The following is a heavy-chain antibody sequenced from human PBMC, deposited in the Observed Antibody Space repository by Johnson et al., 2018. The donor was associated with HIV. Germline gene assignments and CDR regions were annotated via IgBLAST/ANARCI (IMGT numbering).Heavy chain of an antibody. J-gene: IGHJ3*02. CDR3: ARAYYDACDI. D-gene: IGHD1-26*01. CDR1: GFTVSSNY. CDR2: ISYDGSNK. Sequence: VQLVESGGGLIQPGGSLRLSCAASGFTVSSNYMSWVRQPPGKGLEWVAVISYDGSNKYYADSVKGRFTISRDNSKNTLYLQMNSLRAEDPAVFYCARAYYDACDIWGQGTMITVSS. V-gene: IGHV3-30*03.